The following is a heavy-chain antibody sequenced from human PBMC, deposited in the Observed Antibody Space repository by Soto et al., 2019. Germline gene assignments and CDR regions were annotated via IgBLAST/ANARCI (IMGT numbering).Heavy chain of an antibody. Sequence: SETLSITCTVSGDSISSYYWSWIRQPPGKGLEWIGYIYYSGSTNYNPSLKSRVTISVDTSKNQFSLKLSSVTAADTAVYYCARVYCSSTSCYWGVNYFDYWGQGTLVTVSS. D-gene: IGHD2-2*01. CDR3: ARVYCSSTSCYWGVNYFDY. CDR2: IYYSGST. CDR1: GDSISSYY. J-gene: IGHJ4*02. V-gene: IGHV4-59*01.